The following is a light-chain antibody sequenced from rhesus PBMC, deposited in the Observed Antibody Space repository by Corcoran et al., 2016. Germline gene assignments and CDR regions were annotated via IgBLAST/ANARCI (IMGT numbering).Light chain of an antibody. J-gene: IGKJ2*01. CDR3: QHGYGTPYS. CDR2: QAS. Sequence: DIQMTQSPSSLSASVGDRVTITCRASENDNNYLNWYQQKPGKAPKLLIYQASILQSGVPSRFSGSGSGTDYTFTNSSLQPEDVATYYCQHGYGTPYSFGQGTKVEIK. V-gene: IGKV1-74*01. CDR1: ENDNNY.